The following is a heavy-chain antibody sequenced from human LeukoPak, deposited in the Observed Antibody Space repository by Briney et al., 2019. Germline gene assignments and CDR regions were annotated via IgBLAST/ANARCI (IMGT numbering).Heavy chain of an antibody. CDR1: GFTFSDYY. CDR2: ISGSGGST. V-gene: IGHV3-23*01. J-gene: IGHJ4*02. CDR3: AKGRGSSSWYTDY. Sequence: GGSLRLSCAASGFTFSDYYMSWVRQAPGKGLEWVSAISGSGGSTYYADSVKGRFTISRDNSKNTLYLQMNSLRAEDTAVYYCAKGRGSSSWYTDYWGQGTLVTVSS. D-gene: IGHD6-13*01.